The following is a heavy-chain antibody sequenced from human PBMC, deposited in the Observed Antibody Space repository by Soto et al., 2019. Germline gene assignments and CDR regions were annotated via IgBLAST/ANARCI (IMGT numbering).Heavy chain of an antibody. D-gene: IGHD6-13*01. J-gene: IGHJ5*02. CDR1: GGTFSSYA. CDR2: IIPIFGTA. CDR3: ARDRRPSYSRSWWGGWFDP. V-gene: IGHV1-69*01. Sequence: QVQLVQSGAEVKKPGSSVKVSCKASGGTFSSYAISWVRQAPGQGLEWMGGIIPIFGTANYAQKFQGRVTITADESTSTAYMELSSLRSEDTAVYYCARDRRPSYSRSWWGGWFDPWGQGTLVTVSS.